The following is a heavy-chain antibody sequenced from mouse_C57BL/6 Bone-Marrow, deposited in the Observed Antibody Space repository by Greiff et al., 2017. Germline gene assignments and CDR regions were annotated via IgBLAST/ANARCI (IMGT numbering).Heavy chain of an antibody. CDR2: IDPSDSYT. J-gene: IGHJ3*01. V-gene: IGHV1-50*01. CDR1: GYTFTSYW. Sequence: QVQLQQPGAELVKPGASVKLSCKASGYTFTSYWMQWVKQRPGQGLEWIGEIDPSDSYTNYNQKFKGKATLTVDTSSSTAYMQLGSLTSEDSAVYYCASGGFAYWGQGTLVTVSA. CDR3: ASGGFAY.